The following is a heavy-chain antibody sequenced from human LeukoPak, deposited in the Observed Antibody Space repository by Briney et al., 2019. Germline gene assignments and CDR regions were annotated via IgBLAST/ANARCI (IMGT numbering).Heavy chain of an antibody. CDR2: MNPKSGNT. J-gene: IGHJ6*02. CDR1: EYTFTTYD. D-gene: IGHD6-25*01. CDR3: ARRNSAQRPPRTMDV. Sequence: ASVKVSCKASEYTFTTYDINWVRQATGQGLEWMGWMNPKSGNTGYAQKFHGRVTMTRNTSISTAYMELSSLRSEDTAVYYCARRNSAQRPPRTMDVWGQGTTVTVSS. V-gene: IGHV1-8*01.